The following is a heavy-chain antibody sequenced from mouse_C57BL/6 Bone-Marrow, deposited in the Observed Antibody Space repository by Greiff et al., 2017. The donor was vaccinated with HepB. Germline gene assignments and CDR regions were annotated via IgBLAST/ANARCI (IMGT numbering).Heavy chain of an antibody. CDR3: ARDVTTVVAPTFYFDY. V-gene: IGHV1-82*01. CDR1: GYAFSSSR. J-gene: IGHJ2*01. CDR2: IYPGDGDT. D-gene: IGHD1-1*01. Sequence: QVQLQQSGPELVKPGASVKISCKASGYAFSSSRMNWVKQRPGKGLEWIGRIYPGDGDTNYNGKFKGKATLTADKSSSTAYMQLSSLTSEDSAVYFCARDVTTVVAPTFYFDYWGQGTTLTVSS.